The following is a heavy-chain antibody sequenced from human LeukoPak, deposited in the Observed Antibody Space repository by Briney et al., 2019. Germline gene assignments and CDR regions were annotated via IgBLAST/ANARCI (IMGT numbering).Heavy chain of an antibody. Sequence: GGSLRLSCAASGFTFSNAWMNWVRQAPGKGLEWVSAISGSGGSTYYADSVKGRFTISRDNSKNTLYLQMNSLRAEDTAVYYCANPRPRPGMDVWGQGTTVTVSS. CDR3: ANPRPRPGMDV. J-gene: IGHJ6*02. CDR1: GFTFSNAW. CDR2: ISGSGGST. V-gene: IGHV3-23*01.